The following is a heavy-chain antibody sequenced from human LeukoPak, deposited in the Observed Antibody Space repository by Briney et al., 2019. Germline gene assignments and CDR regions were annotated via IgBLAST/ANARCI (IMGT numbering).Heavy chain of an antibody. D-gene: IGHD6-13*01. CDR3: ARHGSWSFDY. V-gene: IGHV3-23*01. J-gene: IGHJ4*02. CDR2: ITSGSGSNV. CDR1: GFTFNSHA. Sequence: GGSLRLSCAASGFTFNSHAMSWVRQAQGKGLEWVSAITSGSGSNVYYTDSLKGRFTISRDNSKNTLYLQMNSLRAEDTAVYYCARHGSWSFDYWGQGTLVTVSA.